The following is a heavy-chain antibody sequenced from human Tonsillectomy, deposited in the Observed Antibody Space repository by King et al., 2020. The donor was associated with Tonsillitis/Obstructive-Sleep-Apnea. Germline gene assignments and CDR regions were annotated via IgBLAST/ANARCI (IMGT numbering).Heavy chain of an antibody. D-gene: IGHD5-18*01. V-gene: IGHV3-49*04. J-gene: IGHJ4*02. CDR3: TSDGRSYGTTYYFDY. CDR2: IRSKAYGGTT. CDR1: GFTFGDYA. Sequence: VQLVESGGGLEQPGRSLRLSCTASGFTFGDYAMSWVRQAPGKGLEWVGFIRSKAYGGTTEYAASVKGRFTISRDDSKSIAYLQMNSLKTEDTAVYYCTSDGRSYGTTYYFDYWGQGTLVTVSS.